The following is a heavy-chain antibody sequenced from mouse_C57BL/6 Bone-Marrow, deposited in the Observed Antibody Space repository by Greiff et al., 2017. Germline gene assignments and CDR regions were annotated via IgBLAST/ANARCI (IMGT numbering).Heavy chain of an antibody. CDR3: AREGVCYGGSSPDYAMDY. V-gene: IGHV1-50*01. CDR2: IDPSDSYT. J-gene: IGHJ4*01. CDR1: GYTFTSYW. Sequence: QVQLQQPGAELVKPGASVKLSCKASGYTFTSYWMQWVKQRPGQGLEWIGEIDPSDSYTNYNQKFKGKATLTVDTSSSPAYMQLSSLTSEDSAVYYCAREGVCYGGSSPDYAMDYWGQGTSVTVSS. D-gene: IGHD1-1*01.